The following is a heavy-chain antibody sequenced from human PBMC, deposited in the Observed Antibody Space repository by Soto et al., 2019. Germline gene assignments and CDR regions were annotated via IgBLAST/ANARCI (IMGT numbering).Heavy chain of an antibody. D-gene: IGHD3-16*01. CDR1: GFSFSTYG. J-gene: IGHJ4*01. CDR2: ISFDGSRK. CDR3: ATDRQPGRYHYHSGADP. V-gene: IGHV3-33*03. Sequence: QVQLVESGGGVVQPGRSLRLSCAASGFSFSTYGMHWVRQAPGKGLEWVAIISFDGSRKQYVDSIRGRFTISSDNSGNTVFLPMNRLSAGDTDVYFCATDRQPGRYHYHSGADPRGQAVLVTVS.